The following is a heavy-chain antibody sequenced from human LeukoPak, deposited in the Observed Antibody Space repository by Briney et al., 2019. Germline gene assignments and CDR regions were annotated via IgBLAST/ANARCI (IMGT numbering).Heavy chain of an antibody. Sequence: KTSETLSLTCTVSGGSISSYYWSWIRQPPGKGLEWIGYIYYSGSTNYNPSLKSRVTISVDTSKNQFSLKLSSVTAADTAVYYCARAWGGQSGSYYYYYMDVWGKGTTVTVSS. V-gene: IGHV4-59*01. D-gene: IGHD1-26*01. CDR2: IYYSGST. J-gene: IGHJ6*03. CDR1: GGSISSYY. CDR3: ARAWGGQSGSYYYYYMDV.